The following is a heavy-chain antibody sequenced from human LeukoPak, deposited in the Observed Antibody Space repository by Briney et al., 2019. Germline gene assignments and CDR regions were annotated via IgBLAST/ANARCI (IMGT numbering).Heavy chain of an antibody. CDR1: GFTFSSYW. D-gene: IGHD3-22*01. Sequence: GGSLRLSCAASGFTFSSYWMSWVRQAPGKGLEWVANIKQDGSEKYYVDSVKGRFTISRDNSKNTLYLQMNSLRAEDTAVYYCAKDFEVVSGVYYYDSSGYYFDYWGQGTLVTVPS. V-gene: IGHV3-7*03. CDR2: IKQDGSEK. CDR3: AKDFEVVSGVYYYDSSGYYFDY. J-gene: IGHJ4*02.